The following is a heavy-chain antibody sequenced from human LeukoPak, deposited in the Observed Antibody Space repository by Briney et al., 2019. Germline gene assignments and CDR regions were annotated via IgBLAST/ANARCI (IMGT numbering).Heavy chain of an antibody. D-gene: IGHD2-15*01. J-gene: IGHJ4*02. CDR2: IHYSGST. CDR3: ARDLLGCSGGSCYDY. V-gene: IGHV4-59*11. CDR1: GGSISSHY. Sequence: SETLSLTCTVSGGSISSHYWSWIRQPPGKGLEWIGYIHYSGSTNYNPSLKSRVTISVDTSKNQFSLKLSSVTAADTAVYYCARDLLGCSGGSCYDYWGQGTLVTVSS.